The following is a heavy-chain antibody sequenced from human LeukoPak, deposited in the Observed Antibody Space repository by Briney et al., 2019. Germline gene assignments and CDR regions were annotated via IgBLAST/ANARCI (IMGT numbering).Heavy chain of an antibody. J-gene: IGHJ6*03. V-gene: IGHV1-2*02. CDR3: ARNSGGWSYYYYYYMDV. CDR2: INPNSGGT. Sequence: ASVKVSCKASGYTFTGYYMHWVRQAPGQGLEWMGWINPNSGGTNYAQKFQGRVTMTRDTSISTAYMELRRLGSDDTAVYYCARNSGGWSYYYYYYMDVWGKGTTVTISS. D-gene: IGHD2-15*01. CDR1: GYTFTGYY.